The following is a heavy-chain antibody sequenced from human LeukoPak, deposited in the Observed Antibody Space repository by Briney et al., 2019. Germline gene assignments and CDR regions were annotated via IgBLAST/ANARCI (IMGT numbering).Heavy chain of an antibody. CDR2: IYYSGST. CDR3: ARGPEVVVPAAVRRSYWFDP. D-gene: IGHD2-2*02. Sequence: PSETLSLTCTVSSGSLSNYYWSWIRQPPGKGLEWIWYIYYSGSTYYNPSLKSRVTISVDTSKNQFSLKLSSVTAADTAVYYCARGPEVVVPAAVRRSYWFDPWGQGTLVTVSS. J-gene: IGHJ5*02. V-gene: IGHV4-59*08. CDR1: SGSLSNYY.